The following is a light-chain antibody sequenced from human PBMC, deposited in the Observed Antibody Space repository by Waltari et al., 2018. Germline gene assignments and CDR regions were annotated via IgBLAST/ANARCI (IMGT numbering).Light chain of an antibody. CDR2: DAS. CDR3: QQLKSYPLT. Sequence: DIQLTQSPSSLSASVGDRVPITCRASQDIRKSLAWFQQKPGKAPKSLISDASTLQSGVPSKFTGSGSGTDFTFTISSLQPEDYGTYYCQQLKSYPLTFGGGTKVEIK. CDR1: QDIRKS. J-gene: IGKJ4*01. V-gene: IGKV1-16*02.